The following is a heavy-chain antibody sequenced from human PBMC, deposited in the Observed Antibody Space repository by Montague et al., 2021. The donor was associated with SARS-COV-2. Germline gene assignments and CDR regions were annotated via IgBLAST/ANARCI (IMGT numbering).Heavy chain of an antibody. D-gene: IGHD2-21*02. CDR3: ARRTWGDSGVFDI. J-gene: IGHJ3*02. V-gene: IGHV4-4*02. CDR2: SIIVGAP. Sequence: SETLSLTCVVSGGSISSGNWWSWVRQPPGKGLEWIGESIIVGAPATKYYPSLKSRVTISADKSKNQFSLRVTSVTAADTAVYYCARRTWGDSGVFDIWGRGTKVIVSS. CDR1: GGSISSGNW.